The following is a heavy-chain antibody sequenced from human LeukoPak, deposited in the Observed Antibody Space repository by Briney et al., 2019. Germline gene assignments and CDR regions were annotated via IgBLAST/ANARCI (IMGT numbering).Heavy chain of an antibody. J-gene: IGHJ3*02. D-gene: IGHD2-8*02. CDR1: GGSFSGYY. Sequence: MPSETLSLTCAVYGGSFSGYYWSWIRQPPGKGLEWIGEINHSGSTNYNPSLKSRVTISVDTSKNQFSLKLSSVTAADTAVYYCARLAEPSNQAVLYAFDIWGQGTMVTVSS. CDR3: ARLAEPSNQAVLYAFDI. CDR2: INHSGST. V-gene: IGHV4-34*01.